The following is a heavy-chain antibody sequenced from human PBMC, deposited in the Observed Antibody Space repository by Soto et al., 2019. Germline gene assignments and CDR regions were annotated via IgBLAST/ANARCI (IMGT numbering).Heavy chain of an antibody. J-gene: IGHJ4*02. CDR1: GGSMNSGGYC. V-gene: IGHV4-31*03. CDR3: SRGILV. Sequence: QVQLQESGPGLVKPSQTLSLTCTVSGGSMNSGGYCWSWIRLHPGEGLEWIGCISYGGTTSYNPSLKSRVIISVDTSKNQFSLKLTSVTAADTAVYYCSRGILVWGQGTLITVSS. CDR2: ISYGGTT. D-gene: IGHD2-15*01.